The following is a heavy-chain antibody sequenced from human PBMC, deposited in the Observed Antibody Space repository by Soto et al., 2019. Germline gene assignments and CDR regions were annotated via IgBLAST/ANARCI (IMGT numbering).Heavy chain of an antibody. Sequence: SETLSLTCTVSGGSISSGGYYWSWIRQHPGKGLEWIGYIYYSGSTYYNPSLKSRVTISVDTSKNQFSLKLSSVTAADTAVYYCARERTAGYSYGLDYWGQGTLGTVSA. D-gene: IGHD5-18*01. CDR1: GGSISSGGYY. CDR3: ARERTAGYSYGLDY. J-gene: IGHJ4*02. V-gene: IGHV4-31*03. CDR2: IYYSGST.